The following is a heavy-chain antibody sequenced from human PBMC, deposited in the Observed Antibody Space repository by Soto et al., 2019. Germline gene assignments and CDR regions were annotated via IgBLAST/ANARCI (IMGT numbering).Heavy chain of an antibody. CDR3: AGLGMVAAHREFDP. CDR2: INQSGRT. V-gene: IGHV4-4*02. CDR1: SGTISSSNW. Sequence: QVQLQESGPGLVKPSGTLSLTCAVSSGTISSSNWWTWVRQPPGKGLEWIGEINQSGRTNYNTSLRSRVTISVDKSKSQFFLKLSSVTAADTAIYYCAGLGMVAAHREFDPWGQGTLVTVSS. J-gene: IGHJ5*02. D-gene: IGHD2-15*01.